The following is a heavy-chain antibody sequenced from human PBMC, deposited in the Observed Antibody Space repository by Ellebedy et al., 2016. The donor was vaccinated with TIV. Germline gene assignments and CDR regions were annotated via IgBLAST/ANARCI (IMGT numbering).Heavy chain of an antibody. V-gene: IGHV3-72*01. D-gene: IGHD1-1*01. CDR1: GFTFSDHY. CDR2: SRNKAKSYTT. CDR3: AKDTTSDY. Sequence: GESLKISCAVSGFTFSDHYMDWVRLAPGKGPEWVGRSRNKAKSYTTEDAASVKGRFTIPRDDSKNSLYLKMNSLKTEDTAIYYCAKDTTSDYWGQGALVTVSS. J-gene: IGHJ4*02.